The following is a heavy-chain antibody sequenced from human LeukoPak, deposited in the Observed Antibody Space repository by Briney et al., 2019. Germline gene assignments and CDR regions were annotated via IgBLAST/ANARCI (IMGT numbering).Heavy chain of an antibody. J-gene: IGHJ4*02. D-gene: IGHD3-10*01. Sequence: ASVKVSCKASGYTFTSYDINWVRQATGQGLEWMGWMNPNSGNTGYAQKFQGRVTITRNTSISTAYMELSSLRSEDTAVYYCARGGVRGAIEDYWGQGTLVTVSS. CDR3: ARGGVRGAIEDY. CDR1: GYTFTSYD. V-gene: IGHV1-8*03. CDR2: MNPNSGNT.